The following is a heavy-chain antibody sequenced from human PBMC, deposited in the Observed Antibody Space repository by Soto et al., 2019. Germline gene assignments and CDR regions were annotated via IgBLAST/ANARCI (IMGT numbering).Heavy chain of an antibody. CDR2: ISGSGGST. Sequence: EVQLLESGGGLVQPGGSLRLSCAASGFTFSSYAMSWVRQAPGKGLEWVSAISGSGGSTYYADSVKGRFTISRDNSKNTLYLQMNSLRAEDTAVYYCANMRVLRGLPADYWGQGTLVTVSS. V-gene: IGHV3-23*01. CDR3: ANMRVLRGLPADY. CDR1: GFTFSSYA. J-gene: IGHJ4*02. D-gene: IGHD3-10*01.